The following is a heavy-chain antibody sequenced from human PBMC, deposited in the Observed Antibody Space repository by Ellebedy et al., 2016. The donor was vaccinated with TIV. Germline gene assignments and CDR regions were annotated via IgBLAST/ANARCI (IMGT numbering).Heavy chain of an antibody. V-gene: IGHV3-23*01. J-gene: IGHJ4*02. CDR1: GFSFSTYA. CDR3: ARRYTSGWAPFHY. Sequence: GESLKISCAASGFSFSTYAMGWVRLAPGKGLEWISTMSSTSGRTYYADSVRGRFTISRDNSKNTLSLQMNSLKTEDTAMYYCARRYTSGWAPFHYWGQGTLVTVSS. CDR2: MSSTSGRT. D-gene: IGHD6-19*01.